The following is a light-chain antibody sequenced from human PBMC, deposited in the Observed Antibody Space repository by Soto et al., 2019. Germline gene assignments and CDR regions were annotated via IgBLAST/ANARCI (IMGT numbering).Light chain of an antibody. Sequence: QSVLTQPPSASGTPGQRVIISCSGSNSNIGTYTVNWYQQLPGTAPKLLIYTDYQRPSGVPDRFSGSRSGTSASLAISGLQSEDEADYYCASWDESLSGGVFGGGTKLTVL. CDR2: TDY. J-gene: IGLJ3*02. CDR1: NSNIGTYT. CDR3: ASWDESLSGGV. V-gene: IGLV1-44*01.